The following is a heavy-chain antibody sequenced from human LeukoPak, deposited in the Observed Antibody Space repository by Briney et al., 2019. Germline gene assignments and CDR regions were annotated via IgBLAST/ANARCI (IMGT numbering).Heavy chain of an antibody. V-gene: IGHV3-53*01. D-gene: IGHD6-19*01. CDR1: GFTVSSNY. J-gene: IGHJ3*02. CDR3: ARPKWLVHDAFDI. CDR2: IYSGGST. Sequence: PGGSLRLSCAASGFTVSSNYMSWVRQAPGKGLEWVSVIYSGGSTYYADSVKGRFTISRDNSKNTLYLQMNSLKASDTAMYYCARPKWLVHDAFDIWGQGTMVTVSS.